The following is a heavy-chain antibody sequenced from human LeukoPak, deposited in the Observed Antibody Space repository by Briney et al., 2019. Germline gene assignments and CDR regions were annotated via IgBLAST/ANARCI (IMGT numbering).Heavy chain of an antibody. Sequence: GGSLRLSCAASGFTFSDYYMDWVRQAPGKGLEWVGRTTNKATSYTTEYAASVKGRFTISRDDSKNSLYLQMNSLRAEDTAVYYCVRAIAGLGDFWGQGTLVTVSS. D-gene: IGHD2-21*01. J-gene: IGHJ4*02. CDR2: TTNKATSYTT. V-gene: IGHV3-72*01. CDR1: GFTFSDYY. CDR3: VRAIAGLGDF.